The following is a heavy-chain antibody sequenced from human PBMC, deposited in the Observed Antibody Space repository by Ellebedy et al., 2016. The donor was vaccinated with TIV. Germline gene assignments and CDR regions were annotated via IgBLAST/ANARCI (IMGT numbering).Heavy chain of an antibody. CDR1: GGSISSSSYY. Sequence: SETLSLTCTVSGGSISSSSYYWGWIRLPPGKGLAWIGYIYYSGSTNYNPSLKSRVTISVDTSKNQFSLKLSSVTAADTAVYYCARDSGAGTVEWYFDLWGRGTLVTVSS. CDR3: ARDSGAGTVEWYFDL. D-gene: IGHD6-19*01. J-gene: IGHJ2*01. V-gene: IGHV4-61*05. CDR2: IYYSGST.